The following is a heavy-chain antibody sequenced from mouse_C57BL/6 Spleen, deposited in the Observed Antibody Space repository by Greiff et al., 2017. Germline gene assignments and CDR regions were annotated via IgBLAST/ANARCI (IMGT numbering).Heavy chain of an antibody. V-gene: IGHV1-19*01. J-gene: IGHJ3*01. D-gene: IGHD3-2*02. Sequence: VQLQQSGPVLVKPGASVKMSCKASGYTFTDYYMNWVKQSHGKSLEWIGVIHPYNGGTSYNQKFKGKATLTVDKSSSTAYMGRSSLTAEDAAVYYCAREDSSGWFAYWGQGTLVTVSA. CDR2: IHPYNGGT. CDR3: AREDSSGWFAY. CDR1: GYTFTDYY.